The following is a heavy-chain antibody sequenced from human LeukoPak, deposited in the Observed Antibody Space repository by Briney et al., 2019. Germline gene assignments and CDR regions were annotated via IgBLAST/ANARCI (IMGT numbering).Heavy chain of an antibody. CDR3: AKDKTNSGYSPFDY. CDR2: ISGSGGST. V-gene: IGHV3-23*01. D-gene: IGHD3-22*01. Sequence: PGGALRLSPAASGFTFSDYAMGWVRQAPGKGLEWVSAISGSGGSTYYADSVKGRFTISRDNSKSTLYLQMSSLRAEDTAVYYCAKDKTNSGYSPFDYWGQGTLVTVSS. J-gene: IGHJ4*02. CDR1: GFTFSDYA.